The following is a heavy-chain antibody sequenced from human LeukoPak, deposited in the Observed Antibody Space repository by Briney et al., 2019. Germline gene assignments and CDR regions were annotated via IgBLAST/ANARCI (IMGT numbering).Heavy chain of an antibody. Sequence: SETLSLTCSVSGGSISNYYWGWIRQPAGKGLEWIARIYTSGSTDYNPSLKSRVTVSVDTSTRQLSLRLSSVTAADTAMYYCARESRTYDGSGYAYDYWGQGTLVTVSS. J-gene: IGHJ4*02. V-gene: IGHV4-4*07. CDR1: GGSISNYY. D-gene: IGHD3-22*01. CDR3: ARESRTYDGSGYAYDY. CDR2: IYTSGST.